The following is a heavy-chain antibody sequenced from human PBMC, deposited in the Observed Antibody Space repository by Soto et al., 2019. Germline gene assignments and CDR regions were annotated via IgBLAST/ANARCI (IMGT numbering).Heavy chain of an antibody. CDR1: GGSISSGGYS. V-gene: IGHV4-30-2*01. J-gene: IGHJ3*02. CDR3: ARGRGITMVRGTPFGI. D-gene: IGHD3-10*01. Sequence: SETLSLTCVVSGGSISSGGYSWSWIRQPPGKGLEWIGYINHSGSTNYNPSLKSRATISVDTSKNQFSLKLSSVTAADTAVYYCARGRGITMVRGTPFGIWGQGTMVTVSS. CDR2: INHSGST.